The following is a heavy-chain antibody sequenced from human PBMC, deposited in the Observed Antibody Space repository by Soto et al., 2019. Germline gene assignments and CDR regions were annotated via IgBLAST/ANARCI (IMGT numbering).Heavy chain of an antibody. V-gene: IGHV4-34*01. CDR2: INHSGST. Sequence: SETLSLTCVVFGGSLSGYYWSWVRQTPGRGLEWIGEINHSGSTNYNPSLKSRVTISVDTSKNQFSLKLSSVTAADTAVYYCARILYYYGSGRGVFWFDPWGQGTLVTVS. J-gene: IGHJ5*02. CDR3: ARILYYYGSGRGVFWFDP. CDR1: GGSLSGYY. D-gene: IGHD3-10*01.